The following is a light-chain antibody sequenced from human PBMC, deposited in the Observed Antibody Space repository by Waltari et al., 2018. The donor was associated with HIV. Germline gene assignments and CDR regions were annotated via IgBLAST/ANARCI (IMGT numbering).Light chain of an antibody. CDR1: SSYVGGYNY. V-gene: IGLV2-14*01. CDR3: SSYTSDYTYV. CDR2: EVS. Sequence: QSALTQPASVSGSPGQSITISCPGTSSYVGGYNYVSWYQHHPGKAPKLLIYEVSTRPSWVSNRFSGSKSDNTASLTISGLQAEDEADYYCSSYTSDYTYVFGSGTEVTVL. J-gene: IGLJ1*01.